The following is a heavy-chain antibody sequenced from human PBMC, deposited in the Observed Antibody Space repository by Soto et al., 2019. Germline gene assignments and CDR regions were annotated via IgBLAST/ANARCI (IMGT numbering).Heavy chain of an antibody. CDR2: INHSVST. Sequence: QVQLQQWGAGLLKPSETLSLTCAVYGGSFSGYYWSWIRQLPGKGLEWNGEINHSVSTNYNPALKRRVTRSEATSKNQFSLKLRSVTDADMAVYYCARGRLVYSSGWYALNWFDPWGQGTLVTVSS. CDR3: ARGRLVYSSGWYALNWFDP. D-gene: IGHD6-19*01. V-gene: IGHV4-34*01. J-gene: IGHJ5*02. CDR1: GGSFSGYY.